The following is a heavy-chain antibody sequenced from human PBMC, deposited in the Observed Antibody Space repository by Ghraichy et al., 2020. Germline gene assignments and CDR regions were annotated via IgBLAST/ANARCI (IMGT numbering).Heavy chain of an antibody. Sequence: GGSLRLSCAASGFTVSTNYMTWVRQAPGKGLEWLSVIYRGGTTYYADSLKGRFTISRDDSKNTPYLQMNSLKVEDTAVYYCARVTGNYDGLGPPDYWGQGTLVGVSS. CDR1: GFTVSTNY. CDR3: ARVTGNYDGLGPPDY. D-gene: IGHD3-10*01. V-gene: IGHV3-66*01. CDR2: IYRGGTT. J-gene: IGHJ4*02.